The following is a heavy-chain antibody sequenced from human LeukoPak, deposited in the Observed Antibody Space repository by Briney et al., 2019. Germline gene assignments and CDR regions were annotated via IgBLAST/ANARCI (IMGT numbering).Heavy chain of an antibody. J-gene: IGHJ4*02. V-gene: IGHV4-39*01. CDR3: ARHYYDSSGLAYYFDY. Sequence: PSETLSLTCTVSGGSISSTSSYWGWIRQPPGKGLEWIGSVRYSGKTYYNPSLKSRVTMSLATSKNQFSLRLTSVTAADTAVYSCARHYYDSSGLAYYFDYWGQGTLVTVSS. CDR2: VRYSGKT. CDR1: GGSISSTSSY. D-gene: IGHD3-22*01.